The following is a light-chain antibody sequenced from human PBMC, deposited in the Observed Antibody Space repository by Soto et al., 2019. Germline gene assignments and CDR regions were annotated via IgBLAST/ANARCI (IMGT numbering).Light chain of an antibody. Sequence: QSVLTQPPSASGTPGQRVTISCSGSSSNIGSNYVYRYQQLPGTAPKLLIYGNNKRPSGVPDRFSGSKSGTSASLAISGLRSEDEADYYCAAWDDSLSGSYVFATGTKLTVL. V-gene: IGLV1-47*02. CDR1: SSNIGSNY. J-gene: IGLJ1*01. CDR3: AAWDDSLSGSYV. CDR2: GNN.